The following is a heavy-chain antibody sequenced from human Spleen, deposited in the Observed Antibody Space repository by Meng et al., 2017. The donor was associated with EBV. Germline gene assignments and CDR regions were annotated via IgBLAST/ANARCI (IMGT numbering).Heavy chain of an antibody. J-gene: IGHJ4*02. CDR1: GGSISSNHW. D-gene: IGHD2-21*01. Sequence: QVHLQESGPGLVKPSGTLSLTCGVSGGSISSNHWWTWVRQSPGKGLEWIGEIYHTGTTSYNPSLKSRVTISIDQSKNQFSLKMTSVTAADTAVYYCARGQIAVGSYLCDSWGQGTLVTVSS. CDR2: IYHTGTT. V-gene: IGHV4-4*02. CDR3: ARGQIAVGSYLCDS.